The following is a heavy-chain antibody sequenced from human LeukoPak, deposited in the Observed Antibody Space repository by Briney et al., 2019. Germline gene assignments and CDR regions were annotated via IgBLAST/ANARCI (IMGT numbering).Heavy chain of an antibody. CDR2: INPSGGST. D-gene: IGHD6-13*01. Sequence: GASVKASCKASGYTFTSYYMHWVRQAPGQGLEWMGIINPSGGSTSYAQKFQGRVTMTRDTSTSTVYMELSSLRSEDTAVYYCASDSAAAGTDYWGQGTLVTVSS. CDR1: GYTFTSYY. V-gene: IGHV1-46*03. CDR3: ASDSAAAGTDY. J-gene: IGHJ4*02.